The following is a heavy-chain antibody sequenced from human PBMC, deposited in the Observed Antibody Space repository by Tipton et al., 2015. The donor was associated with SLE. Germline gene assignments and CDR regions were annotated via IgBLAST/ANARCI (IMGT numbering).Heavy chain of an antibody. CDR2: ISSSGDTT. V-gene: IGHV3-11*01. CDR1: GFTFSDCY. D-gene: IGHD1-26*01. Sequence: VQSGGSLRLSCAASGFTFSDCYMSWIRQAPGKGLEWVSYISSSGDTTYYADSVKGRFTISRDNAKNSLYLQMTSLRAEDTAVYYCARGRPGVGLGYFDSWGQGTRVTVSS. CDR3: ARGRPGVGLGYFDS. J-gene: IGHJ4*02.